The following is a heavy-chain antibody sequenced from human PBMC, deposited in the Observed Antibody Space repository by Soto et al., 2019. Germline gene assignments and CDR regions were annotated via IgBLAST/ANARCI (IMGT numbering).Heavy chain of an antibody. CDR3: AALGKGASAAY. CDR1: GFAFNNAG. Sequence: EVQLVESGGRLIKPGGSLRLSCATSGFAFNNAGMNWVRQAPGKGLEWVGLIKSETDGGATDYAAPVKGRFSISTDDSKNTMYLQMNSLRIEDTAVYYCAALGKGASAAYWGQGSLVTVSS. CDR2: IKSETDGGAT. D-gene: IGHD6-25*01. V-gene: IGHV3-15*01. J-gene: IGHJ4*02.